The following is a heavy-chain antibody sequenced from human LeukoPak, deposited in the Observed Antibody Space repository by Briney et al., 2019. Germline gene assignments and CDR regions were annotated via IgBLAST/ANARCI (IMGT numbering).Heavy chain of an antibody. Sequence: GGSLRLSCAASGFTFSNSGMSWVRQAPGKGLEWVANIREGGSEKYYADSLRGRFSISRDNAKNTLYLQMNSLRAEDTAVYYCAGKSIYCSSTSCYVFDYWGQGILVTVSS. V-gene: IGHV3-7*01. CDR2: IREGGSEK. CDR3: AGKSIYCSSTSCYVFDY. J-gene: IGHJ4*02. CDR1: GFTFSNSG. D-gene: IGHD2-2*01.